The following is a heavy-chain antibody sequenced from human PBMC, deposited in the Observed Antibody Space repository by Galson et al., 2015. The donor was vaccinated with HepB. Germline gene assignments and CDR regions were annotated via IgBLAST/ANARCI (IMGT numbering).Heavy chain of an antibody. V-gene: IGHV5-51*01. CDR3: ARQSYDEYSGYYYHMDV. Sequence: QSGAEVKKPGESLKISCKASGYNFSRYWIGWVRQMPGKGLEWMGIIYPDDSDTRYSPSFQGQVSISADKSVSTVYLQWSSLKASDTAIYYCARQSYDEYSGYYYHMDVWGKGTTVTVSS. J-gene: IGHJ6*03. CDR2: IYPDDSDT. CDR1: GYNFSRYW. D-gene: IGHD5-12*01.